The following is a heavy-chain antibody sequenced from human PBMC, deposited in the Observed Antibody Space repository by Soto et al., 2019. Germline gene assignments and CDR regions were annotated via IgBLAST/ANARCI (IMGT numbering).Heavy chain of an antibody. CDR3: ARDTSSWKNYYYYGMDV. D-gene: IGHD6-13*01. Sequence: GGSLRLSCAASGFTFSSYGMHWVRQAPGKGLEWVAVIWYDGSNKYYADSVKGRFTISRDNSKNTLYLQMNSLRAEDTAVYYCARDTSSWKNYYYYGMDVWGQGTTVTVSS. CDR1: GFTFSSYG. J-gene: IGHJ6*02. CDR2: IWYDGSNK. V-gene: IGHV3-33*01.